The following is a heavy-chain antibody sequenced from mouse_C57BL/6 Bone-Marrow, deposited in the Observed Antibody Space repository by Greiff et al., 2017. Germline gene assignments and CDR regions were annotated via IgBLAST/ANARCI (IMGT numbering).Heavy chain of an antibody. V-gene: IGHV5-17*01. CDR1: GFTFSDYG. CDR2: ISRGSSTI. CDR3: GRDGSTWFAY. J-gene: IGHJ3*01. D-gene: IGHD1-1*01. Sequence: EVQGVESGGGLVKPGGSLKLSCAASGFTFSDYGMHWVRQAPEQGLEWVAYISRGSSTIYYADTVKGRFTISRDNAKNTLFLQMTSLRSEDTAMYYCGRDGSTWFAYWGQGTLVTVSA.